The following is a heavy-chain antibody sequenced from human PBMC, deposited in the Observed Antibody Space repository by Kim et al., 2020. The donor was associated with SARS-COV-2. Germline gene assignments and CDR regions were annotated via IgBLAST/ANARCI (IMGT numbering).Heavy chain of an antibody. CDR3: AREGNLQTYYYYDGMDV. Sequence: VKGRFNNPRDNAKNSLYLQMNSLRDEDTAVYYCAREGNLQTYYYYDGMDVWGQGTTVTVSS. D-gene: IGHD1-1*01. V-gene: IGHV3-48*02. J-gene: IGHJ6*02.